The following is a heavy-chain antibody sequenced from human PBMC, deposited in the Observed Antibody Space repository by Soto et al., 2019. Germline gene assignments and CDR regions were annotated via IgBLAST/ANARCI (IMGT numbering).Heavy chain of an antibody. CDR1: AFSLGSNG. Sequence: RGARRHSCYVSAFSLGSNGMHWVRQVPGKGLEWAAVIGFDGRNENYGDSVKGRFTVSRDNSRNTLYLQMNSLRVEDTAVYFCAREIGYSRPWPAYWGQGTLVTVSS. CDR2: IGFDGRNE. J-gene: IGHJ4*02. D-gene: IGHD5-12*01. CDR3: AREIGYSRPWPAY. V-gene: IGHV3-33*01.